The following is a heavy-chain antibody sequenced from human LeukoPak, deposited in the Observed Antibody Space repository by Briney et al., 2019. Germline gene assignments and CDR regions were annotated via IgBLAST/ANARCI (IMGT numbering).Heavy chain of an antibody. Sequence: PSETLSLTCTVSGGSISTTSYFWAWIRQPPGEGLEWIGSIFHSANTYYNPSLKSRVTISVDTSKNQFSLKMSSVTAADTAVYYCARDPSNSAFKGMQGGDYWGQGTLVTVSS. CDR3: ARDPSNSAFKGMQGGDY. V-gene: IGHV4-39*07. CDR2: IFHSANT. CDR1: GGSISTTSYF. D-gene: IGHD3-16*01. J-gene: IGHJ4*02.